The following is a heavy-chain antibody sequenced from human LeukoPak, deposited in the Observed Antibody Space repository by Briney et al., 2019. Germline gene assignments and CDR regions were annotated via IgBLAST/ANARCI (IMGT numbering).Heavy chain of an antibody. CDR1: GFTVSSYG. CDR3: AKARIAAAGTGAFDV. J-gene: IGHJ3*01. D-gene: IGHD6-13*01. V-gene: IGHV3-23*01. Sequence: PGGSLRLSCAASGFTVSSYGMTWVRLAPGKGLEWVSAFSATDGSAQYAESVKGRFTISRDNSKNSLYLQVNSLRDEDTAVYYCAKARIAAAGTGAFDVWGQGTMVTVSS. CDR2: FSATDGSA.